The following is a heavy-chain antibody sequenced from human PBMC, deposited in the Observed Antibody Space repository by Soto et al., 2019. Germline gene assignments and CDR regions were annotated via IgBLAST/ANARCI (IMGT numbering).Heavy chain of an antibody. CDR1: GGTFSSYA. CDR3: ARCNYPLRDSCGDYCYYYYYGMDV. V-gene: IGHV1-69*06. J-gene: IGHJ6*01. CDR2: IIPIFGTA. D-gene: IGHD4-17*01. Sequence: ASVKVSCKASGGTFSSYAISWVRQAPGQGLEWMGGIIPIFGTANYAQKFQGRVTITADKSTSTAYMELSSLRSEDTAVYYCARCNYPLRDSCGDYCYYYYYGMDVWGKGTRVSVSS.